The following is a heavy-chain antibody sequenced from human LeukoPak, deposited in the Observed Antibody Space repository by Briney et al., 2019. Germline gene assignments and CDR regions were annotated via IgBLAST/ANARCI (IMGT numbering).Heavy chain of an antibody. CDR3: ARVLRRQWLDSYYYYYYMDV. CDR2: IYYSGST. D-gene: IGHD6-19*01. J-gene: IGHJ6*03. V-gene: IGHV4-59*01. Sequence: QPSETLSLTCAVYGGSFSGYYWSWIRQPPGKGLEWIGYIYYSGSTNYNPSLKSRVTISVDTSKNQFSLKLSSVTAADTAVYYCARVLRRQWLDSYYYYYYMDVWGKGTTVTISS. CDR1: GGSFSGYY.